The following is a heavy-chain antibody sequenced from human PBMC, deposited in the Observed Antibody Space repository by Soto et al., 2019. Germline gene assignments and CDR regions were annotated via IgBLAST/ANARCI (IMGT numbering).Heavy chain of an antibody. V-gene: IGHV1-2*02. Sequence: VASLKVSCKASGYTFTDYYMHWVRQAPGQGLEWMGWIKSNSGGTNYAQRFQGRVTMTRDTSITTAYLDLSRLTSDDTALYYCARGGYDAGRLGHLDALDIWGQGAMVTVSS. D-gene: IGHD6-13*01. J-gene: IGHJ3*02. CDR1: GYTFTDYY. CDR2: IKSNSGGT. CDR3: ARGGYDAGRLGHLDALDI.